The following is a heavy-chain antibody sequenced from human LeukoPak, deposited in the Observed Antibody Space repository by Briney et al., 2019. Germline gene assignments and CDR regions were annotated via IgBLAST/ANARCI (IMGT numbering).Heavy chain of an antibody. D-gene: IGHD6-6*01. J-gene: IGHJ5*02. CDR2: IYYSGST. V-gene: IGHV4-39*07. CDR1: GGSISSSSYY. CDR3: ARHQYSSSLRFDP. Sequence: PSETLSLTCTVSGGSISSSSYYWGWIRQPPGKGLEWIGSIYYSGSTYYNPSLKSRVTISVDTSKNQFSLKLSSVTAADTAVYYCARHQYSSSLRFDPWGQGTLVTVSS.